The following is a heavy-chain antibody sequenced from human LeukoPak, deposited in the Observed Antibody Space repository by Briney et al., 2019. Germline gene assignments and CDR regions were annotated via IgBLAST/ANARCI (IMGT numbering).Heavy chain of an antibody. J-gene: IGHJ4*01. V-gene: IGHV3-48*04. CDR2: VSSSGGTI. D-gene: IGHD3-10*01. Sequence: PGGSLRLSCAASGFTFSTYTMNWVRQAPGKGLEWVSYVSSSGGTIYYADSVKGRFTISRDNSKNTLYLQMKNLRAADTATYYCAKMTDARGRYGSGSHWGQGTLVAVSS. CDR3: AKMTDARGRYGSGSH. CDR1: GFTFSTYT.